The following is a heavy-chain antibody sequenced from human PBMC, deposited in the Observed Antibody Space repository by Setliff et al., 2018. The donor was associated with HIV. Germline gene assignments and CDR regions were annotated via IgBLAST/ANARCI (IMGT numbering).Heavy chain of an antibody. J-gene: IGHJ4*02. V-gene: IGHV2-5*01. CDR3: AHTPVSRNQYFFDY. Sequence: SGPTLVNPTETLTLTCTVSGFSLSNARMGVGWIRQPPGKALGWLTVIYWNDNKYYRPSLRRRLTVTRDTPKNQVVLTMTNMDPVDTATYFCAHTPVSRNQYFFDYWGQGTLVTVSS. CDR2: IYWNDNK. CDR1: GFSLSNARMG. D-gene: IGHD3-10*01.